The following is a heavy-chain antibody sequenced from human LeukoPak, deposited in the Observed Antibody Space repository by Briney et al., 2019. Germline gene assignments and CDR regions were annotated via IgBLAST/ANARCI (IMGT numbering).Heavy chain of an antibody. D-gene: IGHD4-17*01. CDR3: ARDFAGDRDY. CDR2: INPNGITT. V-gene: IGHV3-74*01. J-gene: IGHJ4*02. Sequence: PGGSLRLSCAASGFTFNNYGMHWVRQAPGKGLVWVARINPNGITTTYTDSVKGRFTISRDNAKNTLYLQMNSLRVEDTAVYYCARDFAGDRDYWGQGTLVTVSS. CDR1: GFTFNNYG.